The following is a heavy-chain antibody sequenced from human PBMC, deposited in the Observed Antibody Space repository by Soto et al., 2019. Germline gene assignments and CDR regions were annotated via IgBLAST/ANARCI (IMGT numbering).Heavy chain of an antibody. D-gene: IGHD2-2*01. CDR2: IYYSGST. CDR1: GGSISSGDYY. V-gene: IGHV4-30-4*01. Sequence: PSETLSLTCTVSGGSISSGDYYWSWIRQPPGKGLEWIGYIYYSGSTYYNPSLKSRVTISVDTSKNQFSLKLSSVTAADTAVYYCARVPRMGYCSSTSCYRPYNWFDPWGQGTLVTVS. J-gene: IGHJ5*02. CDR3: ARVPRMGYCSSTSCYRPYNWFDP.